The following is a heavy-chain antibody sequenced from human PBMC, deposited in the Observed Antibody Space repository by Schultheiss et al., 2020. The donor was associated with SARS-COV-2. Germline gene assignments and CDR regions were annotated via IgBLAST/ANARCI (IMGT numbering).Heavy chain of an antibody. CDR3: ARPRIRVWWFDP. J-gene: IGHJ5*02. CDR1: GFTFSSYW. Sequence: GGSLRLSCAASGFTFSSYWMSWVRQAPGKGLEWVGRIKSKTDGGTTDYAAPVKGRFTISRDDSKNTLYLQMNSLRAEDTAVYYCARPRIRVWWFDPWGQGTLVTVSS. CDR2: IKSKTDGGTT. V-gene: IGHV3-15*01. D-gene: IGHD2/OR15-2a*01.